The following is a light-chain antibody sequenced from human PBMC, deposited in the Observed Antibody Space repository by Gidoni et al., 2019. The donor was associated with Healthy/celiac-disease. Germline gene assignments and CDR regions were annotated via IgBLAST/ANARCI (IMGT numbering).Light chain of an antibody. CDR2: DAS. CDR1: QSVSSY. V-gene: IGKV3-11*01. J-gene: IGKJ4*01. Sequence: IVLTRSPATLSLSPGERATLSCRASQSVSSYLAWYQQEPGQAPRLRIHDASNRATGIPARFSGSGSGTEFTLTISSREPEDFAVYYCQQRSNWPPALTFGGGTKVEIK. CDR3: QQRSNWPPALT.